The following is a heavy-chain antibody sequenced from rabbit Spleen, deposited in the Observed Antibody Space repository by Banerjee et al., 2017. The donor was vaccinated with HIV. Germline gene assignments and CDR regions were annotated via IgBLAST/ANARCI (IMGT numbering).Heavy chain of an antibody. Sequence: QEQLVESGGGLVKPEGSLTLTCKASGFSFSDRDVMCWVRQAPGKGLQWIACINASTGKPVYATWASGRFTISRTSSTTVTLHMTSLTAADRATYFCARDLPGVIGWNFNLWGPGTLVTVS. CDR1: GFSFSDRDV. D-gene: IGHD1-1*01. CDR2: INASTGKP. J-gene: IGHJ4*01. CDR3: ARDLPGVIGWNFNL. V-gene: IGHV1S45*01.